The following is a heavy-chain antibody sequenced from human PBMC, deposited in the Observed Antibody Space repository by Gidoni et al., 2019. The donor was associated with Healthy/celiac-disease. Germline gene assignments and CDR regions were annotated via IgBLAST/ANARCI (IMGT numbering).Heavy chain of an antibody. Sequence: EVQLVESGGGLVQPGRSLRPSCAASGFTFAYYAMHWVRQAPGKGLEWVSGISWNSGSIGYADAVKGRFTISRDNAKNSLYLQMNSLRAEDTALYYCAKDYCSSTSCTLDYYGMDVWGQGTTVTVSS. CDR3: AKDYCSSTSCTLDYYGMDV. D-gene: IGHD2-2*01. J-gene: IGHJ6*02. CDR2: ISWNSGSI. V-gene: IGHV3-9*01. CDR1: GFTFAYYA.